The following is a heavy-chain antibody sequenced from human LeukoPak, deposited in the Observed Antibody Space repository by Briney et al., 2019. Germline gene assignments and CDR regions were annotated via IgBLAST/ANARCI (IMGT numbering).Heavy chain of an antibody. CDR1: GFTFDDYG. CDR2: INWNGGST. CDR3: ARSYYDSSGPSAWYFDL. V-gene: IGHV3-20*04. D-gene: IGHD3-22*01. Sequence: GGSLRLSCAASGFTFDDYGMSWVRQAPGKGLEWVSGINWNGGSTGYADSVKGRFTISRDNAKNSLYLQMNSLRAEDTALYYCARSYYDSSGPSAWYFDLWGHGTLVTVSS. J-gene: IGHJ2*01.